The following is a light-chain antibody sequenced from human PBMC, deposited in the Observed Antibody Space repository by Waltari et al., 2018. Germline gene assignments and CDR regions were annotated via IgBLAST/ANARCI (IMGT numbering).Light chain of an antibody. J-gene: IGKJ1*01. CDR2: WAS. CDR3: QQYYSIPPT. Sequence: IVMTPSPDYLAVYLGERATINCKSSQSVLYSSNNKNYLAWYQQKPGQPPKLLIYWASTRESGVPDRFSGSGSATDFTLTISSLQAEDVSVYYCQQYYSIPPTFGQGTKVEIK. V-gene: IGKV4-1*01. CDR1: QSVLYSSNNKNY.